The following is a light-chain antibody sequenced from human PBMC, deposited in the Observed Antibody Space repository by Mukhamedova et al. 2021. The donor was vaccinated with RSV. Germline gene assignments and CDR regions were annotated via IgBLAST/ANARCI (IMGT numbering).Light chain of an antibody. V-gene: IGLV2-14*01. CDR2: GVS. Sequence: MIYGVSNRPSGVSNRFSGSKSANTASLTISGLQSEDEADYYYSSYTNSLTYVFGTGTKVTVL. CDR3: SSYTNSLTYV. J-gene: IGLJ1*01.